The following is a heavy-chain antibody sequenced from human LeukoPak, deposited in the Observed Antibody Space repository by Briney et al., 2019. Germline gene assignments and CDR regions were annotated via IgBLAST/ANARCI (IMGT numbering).Heavy chain of an antibody. Sequence: GASVKVSCKASGYTFTNYYIHWVRQAPGQGLEWMGIINPSGGSTSYAQKFQGRVTMTRNTSISTAYMELSSLRSEDTAVYYCARGLFRSGSYLGYWGQGTLVTVSS. J-gene: IGHJ4*02. CDR2: INPSGGST. CDR3: ARGLFRSGSYLGY. D-gene: IGHD3-10*01. CDR1: GYTFTNYY. V-gene: IGHV1-46*01.